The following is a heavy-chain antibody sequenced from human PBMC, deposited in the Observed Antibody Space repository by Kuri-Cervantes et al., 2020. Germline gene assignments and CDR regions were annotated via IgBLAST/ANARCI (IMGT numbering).Heavy chain of an antibody. CDR2: INPSGGST. Sequence: GESLKISCAASGFTFTSYGMHWVRQAPGQGLEWMGIINPSGGSTSYAQKFQGRVTMTRDTSTSTVYMELSSLRSEDTAVYYCASTYYYDSSGYYWSRSEGSYFDYWGQGTLVTVSS. CDR1: GFTFTSYG. J-gene: IGHJ4*02. D-gene: IGHD3-22*01. CDR3: ASTYYYDSSGYYWSRSEGSYFDY. V-gene: IGHV1-46*01.